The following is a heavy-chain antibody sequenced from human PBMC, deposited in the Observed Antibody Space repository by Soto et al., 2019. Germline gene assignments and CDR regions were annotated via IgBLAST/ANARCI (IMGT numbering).Heavy chain of an antibody. CDR3: ARDPGYSYGPPDY. Sequence: GGSLRLSCAASGFTFSSYSMNWVRQAPGKWLEWVSYISSSTIYYADSVKGRFTISRDNAKNSLYLQMNSLRDEDTAVYYCARDPGYSYGPPDYWGQGTLVTVSS. D-gene: IGHD5-18*01. J-gene: IGHJ4*02. V-gene: IGHV3-48*02. CDR2: ISSSTI. CDR1: GFTFSSYS.